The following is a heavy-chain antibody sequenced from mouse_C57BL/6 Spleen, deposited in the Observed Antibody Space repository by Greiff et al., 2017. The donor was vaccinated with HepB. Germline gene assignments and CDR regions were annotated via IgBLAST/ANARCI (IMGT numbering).Heavy chain of an antibody. CDR3: AGASSFGYDDAMDY. CDR2: INPGTGGT. Sequence: EVQLQQSGPELVKPGASVKISCKASGYSFTGYYMHWVKQSSEKSLEWIGGINPGTGGTSYNKKFKGKATLTVDKSSSTAYMQLKSLTSEDSAVYYCAGASSFGYDDAMDYWGQGTSVTVSS. D-gene: IGHD2-2*01. V-gene: IGHV1-43*01. CDR1: GYSFTGYY. J-gene: IGHJ4*01.